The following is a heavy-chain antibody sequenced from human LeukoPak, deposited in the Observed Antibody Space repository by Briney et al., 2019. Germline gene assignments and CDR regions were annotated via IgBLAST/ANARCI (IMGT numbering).Heavy chain of an antibody. V-gene: IGHV1-2*06. Sequence: ASVKVSCKASGYTFTGYYMHWVRQAPGQGLEWMGRINPNSGGTNYAQKFQGRVTMTRDTSISTAYMELSRLRSDDTAVYYCALSRAAAGPGYYGMDVWGQGTTVTVSS. CDR2: INPNSGGT. J-gene: IGHJ6*02. D-gene: IGHD6-13*01. CDR1: GYTFTGYY. CDR3: ALSRAAAGPGYYGMDV.